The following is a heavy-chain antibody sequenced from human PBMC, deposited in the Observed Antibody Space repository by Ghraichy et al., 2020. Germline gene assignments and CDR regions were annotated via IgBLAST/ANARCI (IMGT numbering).Heavy chain of an antibody. CDR3: ARDEGYSYGYRYYYYYGMDV. V-gene: IGHV1-2*02. D-gene: IGHD5-18*01. CDR2: INPNSGGT. J-gene: IGHJ6*02. CDR1: GYTFTGYY. Sequence: ASVKVSCKASGYTFTGYYMHWVRQAPGQGLEWMGWINPNSGGTNYAQKFQGRVTMTRDTSISTAYMELSRLRSDDTAVYYCARDEGYSYGYRYYYYYGMDVWGQGTTVTVSS.